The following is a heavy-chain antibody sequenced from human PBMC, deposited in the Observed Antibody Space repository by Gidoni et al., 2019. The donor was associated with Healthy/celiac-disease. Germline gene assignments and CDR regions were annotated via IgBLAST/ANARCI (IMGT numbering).Heavy chain of an antibody. CDR1: GFTFSSYA. CDR2: ISGSGGST. Sequence: EVQLVESGGGLVQPGGSLRLSCAASGFTFSSYAMSWVRQAQGKGLEWVSAISGSGGSTYYADSVKGRFTISIDNSKNTLYLQMNSLRAEDTAVYYCAKDLGYSSGWYQGRYYFDYWGQGTLVTVSS. J-gene: IGHJ4*02. CDR3: AKDLGYSSGWYQGRYYFDY. D-gene: IGHD6-19*01. V-gene: IGHV3-23*04.